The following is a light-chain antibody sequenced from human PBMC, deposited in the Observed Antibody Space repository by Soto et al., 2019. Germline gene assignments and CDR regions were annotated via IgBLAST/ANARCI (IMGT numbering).Light chain of an antibody. Sequence: EIVLTQSPATLSLSPGERATLSCRASQSVSSYLAWYQQKPGQAPRLLIYDASNRATGIPARFSGSGSGTDFTLTITSLEPEDFAVYYCHQRSNWPPRITFGQGTRLETK. CDR1: QSVSSY. CDR3: HQRSNWPPRIT. CDR2: DAS. J-gene: IGKJ5*01. V-gene: IGKV3-11*01.